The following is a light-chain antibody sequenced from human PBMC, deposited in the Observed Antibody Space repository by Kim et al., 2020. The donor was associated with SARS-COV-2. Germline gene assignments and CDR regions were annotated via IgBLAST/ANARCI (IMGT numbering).Light chain of an antibody. CDR2: DAS. CDR1: QSVSSY. V-gene: IGKV3-11*01. J-gene: IGKJ3*01. CDR3: QQRSNWPPPFT. Sequence: PGERATPSCRASQSVSSYLAWYQQKPGQAPRLLIYDASNRATGIPARFSGSGSGTDFTLTISSLEPEDFAVYYCQQRSNWPPPFTFGPGTKVDIK.